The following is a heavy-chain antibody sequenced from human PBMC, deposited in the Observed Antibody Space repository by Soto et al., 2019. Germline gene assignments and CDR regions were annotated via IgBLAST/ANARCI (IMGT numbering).Heavy chain of an antibody. Sequence: QVQLVESGGGVVQPGRSLRLSCAASGFTFSSYGMHWVRQAPGKGLEWVAVIWYDGSNKYYADSVKGRFTISRDNSKNTLYLKMNSLRAEDTAVYYCAIDAIWRGQWLFNYWGQGTLVTVSS. D-gene: IGHD6-19*01. CDR3: AIDAIWRGQWLFNY. CDR2: IWYDGSNK. J-gene: IGHJ4*02. CDR1: GFTFSSYG. V-gene: IGHV3-33*01.